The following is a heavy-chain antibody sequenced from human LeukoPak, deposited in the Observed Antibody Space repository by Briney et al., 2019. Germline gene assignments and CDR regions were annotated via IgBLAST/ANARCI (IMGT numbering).Heavy chain of an antibody. Sequence: ASVKVSCKASGYTFTGYYMHWVRQAPGQGLEWMGWINPNSGGTNYAQKFQGRVIMTRDTSISTAYMELSRLRSDDTAVHYCARDQGYCSSTSCFDAGYWGQGTLVTVSS. CDR2: INPNSGGT. V-gene: IGHV1-2*02. CDR3: ARDQGYCSSTSCFDAGY. D-gene: IGHD2-2*01. CDR1: GYTFTGYY. J-gene: IGHJ4*02.